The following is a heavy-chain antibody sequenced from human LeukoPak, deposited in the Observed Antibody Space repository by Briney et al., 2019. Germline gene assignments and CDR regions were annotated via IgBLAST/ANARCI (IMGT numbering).Heavy chain of an antibody. CDR3: ARGGFYCGGDCYVDY. CDR1: GGSFSPYY. CDR2: INHSGSA. V-gene: IGHV4-34*01. Sequence: SETLSLTCAVYGGSFSPYYWSWIRQPPGKGLEWIGEINHSGSANYNPSLKSRVTISVDTSKNQFSLRLSSVTAADTAVYYCARGGFYCGGDCYVDYWGQGTLVTVSS. D-gene: IGHD2-21*02. J-gene: IGHJ4*02.